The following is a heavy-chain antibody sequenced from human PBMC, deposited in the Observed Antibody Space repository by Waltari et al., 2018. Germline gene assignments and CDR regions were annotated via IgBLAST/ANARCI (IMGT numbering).Heavy chain of an antibody. D-gene: IGHD6-19*01. CDR2: IIPIFGTA. Sequence: QVQLGTSGAEAKTPGSSLKVSCQASGGTSSSYAISWGRQAPGQGLEWMGGIIPIFGTANYAQKFQGRVTITADKSTSTAYMELSSLRSEDTAVYYCARAGYSSGWYEDYWGQGTLVTVSS. J-gene: IGHJ4*02. V-gene: IGHV1-69*14. CDR1: GGTSSSYA. CDR3: ARAGYSSGWYEDY.